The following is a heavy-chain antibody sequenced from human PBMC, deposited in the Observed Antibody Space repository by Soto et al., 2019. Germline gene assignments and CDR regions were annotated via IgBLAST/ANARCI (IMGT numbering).Heavy chain of an antibody. J-gene: IGHJ4*02. CDR2: IYYSGST. Sequence: PSETLSLTCTVSGGSISSSSYYWGWIRQPPGKGLEWIGSIYYSGSTYYNPSLKSRVTISVDTSKNQFSLKLSSVTAADTAVYYCARLGGNSGPASFDYWGQGTLVSVSS. D-gene: IGHD2-21*02. V-gene: IGHV4-39*01. CDR1: GGSISSSSYY. CDR3: ARLGGNSGPASFDY.